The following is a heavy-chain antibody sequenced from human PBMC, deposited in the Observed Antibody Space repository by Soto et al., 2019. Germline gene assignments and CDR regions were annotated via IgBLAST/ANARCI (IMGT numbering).Heavy chain of an antibody. CDR3: AKDHRSGSGGY. D-gene: IGHD3-16*01. CDR1: GFMFSAYW. V-gene: IGHV3-7*03. J-gene: IGHJ4*02. CDR2: IHGDGGKI. Sequence: GGSLRLSCAASGFMFSAYWMSWVRQAPGKGLEWVANIHGDGGKIYYVDSVKGRFTISRDNAKNTLYLQMNSLRAEDTAVYYCAKDHRSGSGGYWGQGTLVTVSS.